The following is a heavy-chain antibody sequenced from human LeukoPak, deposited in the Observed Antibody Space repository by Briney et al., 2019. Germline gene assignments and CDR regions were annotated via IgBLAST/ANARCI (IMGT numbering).Heavy chain of an antibody. J-gene: IGHJ4*02. Sequence: GASVKVSCKASGYTFTGYYMHWVRQAPGQGLEWMGWINPNSGGTNYAQKFQGRVTMTRDTSISTAYMELSRLRSDDTAVYYCVRTEPYYDILTGYHPLDYWGQGTLVTVSS. V-gene: IGHV1-2*02. CDR2: INPNSGGT. D-gene: IGHD3-9*01. CDR1: GYTFTGYY. CDR3: VRTEPYYDILTGYHPLDY.